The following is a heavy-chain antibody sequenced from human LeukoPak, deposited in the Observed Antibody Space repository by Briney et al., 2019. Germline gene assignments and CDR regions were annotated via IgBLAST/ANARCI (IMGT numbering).Heavy chain of an antibody. D-gene: IGHD1-20*01. CDR3: ARHTRYNWKSY. Sequence: ASETLSLTCAVSGGSISSNNWWIWVRQSPEKGLEWIGEIYHDGSTNYNPSLKSRVTISMDKSKNQLSLKLNFVTAADTAVYYCARHTRYNWKSYWGQGTLVTVSS. V-gene: IGHV4-4*02. J-gene: IGHJ4*02. CDR1: GGSISSNNW. CDR2: IYHDGST.